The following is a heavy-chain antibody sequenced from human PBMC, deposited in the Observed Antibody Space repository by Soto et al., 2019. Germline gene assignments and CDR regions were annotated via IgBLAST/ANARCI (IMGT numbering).Heavy chain of an antibody. V-gene: IGHV3-53*01. J-gene: IGHJ3*01. CDR3: ATTVTRLIAFDV. Sequence: GGSLRLSCAASGFTVSSHYMSWVRQTPGKGLEWVSILSASDSTFYADSVEGRFTISRDNSKNTVYLQLNSLRAEDTAVYYCATTVTRLIAFDVWGQGTMVTVSS. CDR1: GFTVSSHY. CDR2: LSASDST. D-gene: IGHD4-17*01.